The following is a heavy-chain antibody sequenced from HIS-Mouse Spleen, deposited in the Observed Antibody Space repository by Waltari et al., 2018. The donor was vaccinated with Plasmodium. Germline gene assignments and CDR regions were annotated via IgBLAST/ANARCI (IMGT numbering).Heavy chain of an antibody. CDR2: IKQDGSEK. CDR3: ASSWYWYFDL. J-gene: IGHJ2*01. CDR1: GFPFSSYW. Sequence: EVQLVESGGGLVRPGGSLRLSCAASGFPFSSYWMRWVRQAPGKGLEWVANIKQDGSEKYYVDSVKGRFTISRDNAKNSLYLQMNSLRAEDTAVYYCASSWYWYFDLWGRGTLVTVSS. D-gene: IGHD6-13*01. V-gene: IGHV3-7*01.